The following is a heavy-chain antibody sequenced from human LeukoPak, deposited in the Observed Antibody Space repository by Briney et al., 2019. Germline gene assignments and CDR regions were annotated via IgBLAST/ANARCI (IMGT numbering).Heavy chain of an antibody. CDR2: ISGSGGST. Sequence: GGSLRLSCAASGFTFSSYAMSWVRQAPGKGLEWVSTISGSGGSTDYADSVKGRFTISRDNSKNTLYLQMDSLGAEDTAEYYCATMGYDFWSGYWPDYWGQGTLITVSS. CDR3: ATMGYDFWSGYWPDY. J-gene: IGHJ4*02. V-gene: IGHV3-23*01. D-gene: IGHD3-3*01. CDR1: GFTFSSYA.